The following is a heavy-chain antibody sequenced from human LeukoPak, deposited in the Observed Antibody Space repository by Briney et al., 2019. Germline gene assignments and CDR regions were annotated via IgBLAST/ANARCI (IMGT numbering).Heavy chain of an antibody. V-gene: IGHV4-59*01. CDR3: ARGSPPLDY. D-gene: IGHD2-15*01. J-gene: IGHJ4*02. Sequence: SETLSLTCTVSGGSIISYYWSWIRQPPGKGLEWIGYIYYSGSTNYNPSLKSRVTISVDTSKNQFSLKLSSVTAADTAVYYCARGSPPLDYWGQGTLVTVSS. CDR1: GGSIISYY. CDR2: IYYSGST.